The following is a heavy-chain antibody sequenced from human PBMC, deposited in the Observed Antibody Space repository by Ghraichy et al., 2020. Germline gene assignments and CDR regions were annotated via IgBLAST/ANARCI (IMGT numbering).Heavy chain of an antibody. V-gene: IGHV1-2*06. CDR2: INPNSGGT. D-gene: IGHD3-10*01. CDR3: ARASYGAGTTLNY. CDR1: GYTFTGYY. Sequence: ASVKVSCKASGYTFTGYYMHWVRQTPGQGLEWMGRINPNSGGTNYAQKFQGRVTMTRDTSISTAYMELSRLRSDDTAVYYYARASYGAGTTLNYWGQGTLVTVSS. J-gene: IGHJ4*02.